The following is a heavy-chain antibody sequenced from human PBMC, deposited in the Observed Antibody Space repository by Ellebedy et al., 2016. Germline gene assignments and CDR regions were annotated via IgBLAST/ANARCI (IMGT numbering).Heavy chain of an antibody. CDR1: GFIFSRYG. V-gene: IGHV3-48*04. Sequence: GESLKISXAASGFIFSRYGMNWVRQAPGKGLEWISYISSSTTVIYYANSVEGRFTISRDTAENSLYLQMNSLRAEDTAIYYCAKSRPWGGFMDSWGQGTLVTVSS. J-gene: IGHJ4*02. D-gene: IGHD3-16*01. CDR3: AKSRPWGGFMDS. CDR2: ISSSTTVI.